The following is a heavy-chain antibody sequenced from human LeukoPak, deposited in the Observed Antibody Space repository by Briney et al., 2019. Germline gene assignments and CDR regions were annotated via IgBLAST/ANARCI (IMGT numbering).Heavy chain of an antibody. J-gene: IGHJ4*02. Sequence: GGSLRLSCVATGFTFTKHWMSWVSQSRGKGLECVAKIREDGNERHYVDSVKGRFTISRDNARNSLYLQMNNVRVDDTAVYYCVRDYRGGWNDYWGQGTQVTVSS. CDR1: GFTFTKHW. V-gene: IGHV3-7*01. CDR3: VRDYRGGWNDY. D-gene: IGHD1-26*01. CDR2: IREDGNER.